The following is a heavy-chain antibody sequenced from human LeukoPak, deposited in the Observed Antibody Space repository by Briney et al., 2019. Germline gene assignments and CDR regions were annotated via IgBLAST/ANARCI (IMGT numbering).Heavy chain of an antibody. CDR2: ISSSSSTI. CDR3: ARDIHDRILDY. J-gene: IGHJ4*02. D-gene: IGHD5-18*01. V-gene: IGHV3-48*01. Sequence: PGGSLRLSCAASGFTFSSYSMNWVRQAPGKGLEWVSYISSSSSTIYYADSVKGRFTISRDNAKNSLYLQMNSLRAEDTAVYYCARDIHDRILDYWGQGTLVTVSS. CDR1: GFTFSSYS.